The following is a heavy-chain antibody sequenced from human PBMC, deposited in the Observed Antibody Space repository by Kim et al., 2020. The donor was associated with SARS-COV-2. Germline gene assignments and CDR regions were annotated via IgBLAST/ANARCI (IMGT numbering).Heavy chain of an antibody. Sequence: SVKVSCKASGGTFSSSAISWVRQAPGQGLEWMLGLIPIFGTAHYAPQFQGRFPIPAYASTRPAYLALRRLLSEDTAFYYCAVYYDSIVYYLSRFDPLGQ. CDR3: AVYYDSIVYYLSRFDP. CDR1: GGTFSSSA. CDR2: LIPIFGTA. V-gene: IGHV1-69*13. D-gene: IGHD3-22*01. J-gene: IGHJ5*02.